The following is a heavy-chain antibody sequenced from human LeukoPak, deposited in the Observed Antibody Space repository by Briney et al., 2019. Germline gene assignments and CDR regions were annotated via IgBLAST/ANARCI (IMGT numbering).Heavy chain of an antibody. CDR1: GFTLSNYA. Sequence: PGGSLRLSCAASGFTLSNYAMNWVRQAPGKGLEWVSYISSSGSTIYYADSVKGRFTISRDNAKNSLYLQMNSLRAEDTAVYYCARRLRRNYFDYWGQGTLVTVSS. D-gene: IGHD4-17*01. CDR3: ARRLRRNYFDY. V-gene: IGHV3-48*03. CDR2: ISSSGSTI. J-gene: IGHJ4*02.